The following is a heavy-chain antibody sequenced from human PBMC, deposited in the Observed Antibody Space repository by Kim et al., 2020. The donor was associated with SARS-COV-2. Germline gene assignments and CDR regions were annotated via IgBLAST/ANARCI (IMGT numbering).Heavy chain of an antibody. CDR1: GFTFSSYA. D-gene: IGHD3-22*01. CDR3: AKGFNPYYYDSSGYSRVIYYYGMDV. Sequence: GGSLRLSCAASGFTFSSYAMSWVRQAPGKGLEWVSVISGSGGSTYYADSVKGRFTISRDNSKNTLYLQMNSLRAEDTAVYYCAKGFNPYYYDSSGYSRVIYYYGMDVWGQGTTVTVSS. J-gene: IGHJ6*02. CDR2: ISGSGGST. V-gene: IGHV3-23*01.